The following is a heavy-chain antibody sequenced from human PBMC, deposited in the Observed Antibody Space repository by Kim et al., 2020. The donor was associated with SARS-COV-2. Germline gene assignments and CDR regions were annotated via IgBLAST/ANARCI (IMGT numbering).Heavy chain of an antibody. Sequence: GGSLRLSCTASGFTFNTYNMNWVRQAPGKGLEWVSYISSSSSTIYYADSVKGRFTISRDNVKNSLYVQMNSLRDEDTAVYYCARLYSSSSGRHGMDVCGQGTTVTVSS. CDR3: ARLYSSSSGRHGMDV. CDR2: ISSSSSTI. J-gene: IGHJ6*02. D-gene: IGHD6-6*01. V-gene: IGHV3-48*02. CDR1: GFTFNTYN.